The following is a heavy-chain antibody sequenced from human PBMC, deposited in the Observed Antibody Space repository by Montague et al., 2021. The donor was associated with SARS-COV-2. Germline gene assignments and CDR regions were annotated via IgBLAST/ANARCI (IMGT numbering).Heavy chain of an antibody. J-gene: IGHJ6*02. CDR1: GFTFCDSY. CDR3: ARDLWGAQSGMDV. Sequence: SLSLSCAASGFTFCDSYMSWVRQAPGRGLEWIAYMSSSGHFASYADSVKGRFTISRDNAKNSLYLQMNSLRAEDTAMYYCARDLWGAQSGMDVWGQGTTVTVSS. CDR2: MSSSGHFA. D-gene: IGHD1-26*01. V-gene: IGHV3-11*06.